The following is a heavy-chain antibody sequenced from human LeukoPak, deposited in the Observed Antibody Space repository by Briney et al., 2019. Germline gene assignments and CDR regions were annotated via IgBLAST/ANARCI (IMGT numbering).Heavy chain of an antibody. CDR3: ARHNYYDSSTYYQLSA. Sequence: ASVKVSCKASGGTFNSYVISWVRQAPGQGLEWMGGFIPIFGPANYAQKFQGRVTITTDESTSTAYMELSSLTSEDTAVYCCARHNYYDSSTYYQLSAWGQGTLVSVSS. V-gene: IGHV1-69*05. CDR2: FIPIFGPA. CDR1: GGTFNSYV. J-gene: IGHJ5*02. D-gene: IGHD3-22*01.